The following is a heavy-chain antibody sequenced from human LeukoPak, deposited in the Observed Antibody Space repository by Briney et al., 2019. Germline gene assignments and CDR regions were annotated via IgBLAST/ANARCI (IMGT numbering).Heavy chain of an antibody. J-gene: IGHJ4*02. CDR1: GGSISSGSYY. Sequence: PSETLSLTCTVSGGSISSGSYYWSWIRQPAVKGLEWIGRIYTSGSTNYNPSLKSRVTISVDTSKNQFSLKLSSVTAADTAVYYCARLRDFWSGNFDYWGQGTLVTVSS. CDR2: IYTSGST. V-gene: IGHV4-61*02. D-gene: IGHD3-3*01. CDR3: ARLRDFWSGNFDY.